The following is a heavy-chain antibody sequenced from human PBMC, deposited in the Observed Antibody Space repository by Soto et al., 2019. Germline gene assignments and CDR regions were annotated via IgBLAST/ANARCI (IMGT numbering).Heavy chain of an antibody. CDR2: MSHSGGT. D-gene: IGHD1-1*01. CDR3: ARVERGTATTVVDAFDI. J-gene: IGHJ3*02. Sequence: QVQLQQWGAGLLKPSETLSLTCAVHGGSVNSGNYYWSWIRQPPGKGLEWIGEMSHSGGTHFNPSVTSRVTISVDTSKNQFSLKMSSVTAADTALYYCARVERGTATTVVDAFDIWGPGTLVTVSS. V-gene: IGHV4-34*01. CDR1: GGSVNSGNYY.